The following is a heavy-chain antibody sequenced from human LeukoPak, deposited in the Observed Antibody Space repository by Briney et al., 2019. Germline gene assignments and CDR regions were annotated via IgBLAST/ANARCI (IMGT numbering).Heavy chain of an antibody. CDR1: GGSFSGYY. V-gene: IGHV4-34*01. Sequence: SETLSLTCAVYGGSFSGYYWSWIRQPPGKGLEWIGEINHSGSTNYNPSLKSRVTISVDTSKNQFSLKLSSVTAADTAVYYCARAQTLRYFDWLSASRPPTNFDYWGQGTLVTVSS. D-gene: IGHD3-9*01. CDR3: ARAQTLRYFDWLSASRPPTNFDY. CDR2: INHSGST. J-gene: IGHJ4*02.